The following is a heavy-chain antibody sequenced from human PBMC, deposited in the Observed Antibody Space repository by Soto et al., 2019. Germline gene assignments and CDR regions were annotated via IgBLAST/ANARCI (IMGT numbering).Heavy chain of an antibody. CDR1: VASITGYY. V-gene: IGHV4-59*01. D-gene: IGHD7-27*01. Sequence: PSETLSLTCTVSVASITGYYWSWIRQSPGKGLEWIECSYYTGATNYNPSLKSRVTISVDTSRNQFSLTLTSATAADTAVYYCARERTPRTGFDYWGQGTLVTVSS. J-gene: IGHJ4*02. CDR2: SYYTGAT. CDR3: ARERTPRTGFDY.